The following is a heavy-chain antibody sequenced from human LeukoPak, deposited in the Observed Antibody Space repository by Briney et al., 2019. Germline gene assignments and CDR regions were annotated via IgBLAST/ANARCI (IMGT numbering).Heavy chain of an antibody. CDR1: GFTFSSYA. V-gene: IGHV3-30*18. Sequence: GGSLRLSCAASGFTFSSYAMHWVRQAPGRGLEWVAVISTDGRDKHYADSVKGRFTISRDNSENTLYLQMNSLRPEDTAFYYCAKDLRAAADYYFDYWGLGTLVTVSS. CDR3: AKDLRAAADYYFDY. CDR2: ISTDGRDK. D-gene: IGHD6-13*01. J-gene: IGHJ4*02.